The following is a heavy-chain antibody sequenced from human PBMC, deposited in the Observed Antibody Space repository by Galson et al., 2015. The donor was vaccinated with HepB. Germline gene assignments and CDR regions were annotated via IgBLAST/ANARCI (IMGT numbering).Heavy chain of an antibody. V-gene: IGHV3-7*03. CDR3: ARGGDQTFYYDNSGYYHDY. CDR1: GFTFSSYW. Sequence: SLRLSCAASGFTFSSYWMSWVRQAPGKGLEWVANIKQDGSEKYYVDSVKGRFTISRDNAKNSLYLQMNSLRAEDTAVYYCARGGDQTFYYDNSGYYHDYWGQGTLVTVSS. J-gene: IGHJ4*02. D-gene: IGHD3-22*01. CDR2: IKQDGSEK.